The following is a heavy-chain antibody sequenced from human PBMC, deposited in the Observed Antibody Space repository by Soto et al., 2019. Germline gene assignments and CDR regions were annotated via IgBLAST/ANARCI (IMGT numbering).Heavy chain of an antibody. D-gene: IGHD3-22*01. V-gene: IGHV3-21*01. CDR3: ARDLAQYSSGYYYVLGGY. J-gene: IGHJ4*02. Sequence: EVQLVESGGGLVKPGGSLRLSCAASGFTFSSYSMNWVRQAPGKGLEWVSSISSSSSYIYYADSVKGRFTISRDNAKNSLYLQMNSLRAEDTAVYYCARDLAQYSSGYYYVLGGYWGQGTLVTVSS. CDR2: ISSSSSYI. CDR1: GFTFSSYS.